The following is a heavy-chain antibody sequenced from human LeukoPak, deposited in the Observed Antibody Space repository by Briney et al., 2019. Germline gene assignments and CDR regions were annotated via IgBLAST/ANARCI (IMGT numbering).Heavy chain of an antibody. V-gene: IGHV3-48*04. CDR2: IGTSSSTI. CDR1: GFTFSSYS. J-gene: IGHJ3*02. D-gene: IGHD6-13*01. Sequence: GGSLRLSCAASGFTFSSYSMNWVRQAPGKGLEWVSYIGTSSSTIYYADSVKGRFTISRDNAKNSLYLQMNSLRAEDTALYYCAKNIGTYSSNWGFRSAFDIWGQGTMVTVSS. CDR3: AKNIGTYSSNWGFRSAFDI.